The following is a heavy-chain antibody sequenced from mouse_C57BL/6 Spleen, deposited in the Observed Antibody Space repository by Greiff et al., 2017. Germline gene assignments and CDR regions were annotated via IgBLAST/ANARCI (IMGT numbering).Heavy chain of an antibody. CDR3: ARDDYGGAWFAY. Sequence: EVQWVESGGGLVKPGGSLKLSCAASGFTFSSYAMSWVRQTPEKRLEWVATISDGGSYTYYPDNVKGRFTISRDNAKNNLYLQMSHLKSEDTAMYYCARDDYGGAWFAYWGQGTLVTVSA. D-gene: IGHD2-4*01. J-gene: IGHJ3*01. CDR2: ISDGGSYT. V-gene: IGHV5-4*01. CDR1: GFTFSSYA.